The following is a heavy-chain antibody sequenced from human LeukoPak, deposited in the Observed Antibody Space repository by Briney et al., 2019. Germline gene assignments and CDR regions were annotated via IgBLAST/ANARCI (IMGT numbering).Heavy chain of an antibody. J-gene: IGHJ6*02. CDR1: GGTFSSYA. CDR3: ARGLRPYYYDSSGSYYYYGMDV. CDR2: IIPILGIA. D-gene: IGHD3-22*01. V-gene: IGHV1-69*04. Sequence: ASVKVSCKASGGTFSSYAISWVRQAPGKGLEWMGRIIPILGIANYAQKFQGRVTITADKSTSTAYMELSSLRSEDTAVYYCARGLRPYYYDSSGSYYYYGMDVWGQGTTVTVSS.